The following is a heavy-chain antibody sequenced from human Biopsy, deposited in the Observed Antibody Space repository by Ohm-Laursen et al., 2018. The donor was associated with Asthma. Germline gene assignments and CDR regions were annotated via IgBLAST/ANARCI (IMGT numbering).Heavy chain of an antibody. CDR1: GDSITSGGCC. D-gene: IGHD3-22*01. J-gene: IGHJ4*02. V-gene: IGHV4-31*03. CDR3: ARIPRRSGSYFVDY. CDR2: IYHSGPT. Sequence: SQTLSLTCTVSGDSITSGGCCWNWIRQHPGKGLEWIGEIYHSGPTNYNPSLKSRVTISVDKSKNQFSLKLTSVTAADTAMYYCARIPRRSGSYFVDYWGQGTLVTVSS.